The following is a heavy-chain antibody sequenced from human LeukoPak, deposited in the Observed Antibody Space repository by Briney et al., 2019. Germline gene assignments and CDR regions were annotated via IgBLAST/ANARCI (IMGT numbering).Heavy chain of an antibody. CDR3: ARSTYSSGWRDY. J-gene: IGHJ4*02. V-gene: IGHV3-48*03. Sequence: GGSLRLSCAASGFTFSNYEMNWVRQAPGKGLEWVSTISSSGSTVYYADSVKGRFTISRDNAKKSLSLQMNSLRAEDTAVYYCARSTYSSGWRDYWGQGTRLSVSS. D-gene: IGHD6-19*01. CDR2: ISSSGSTV. CDR1: GFTFSNYE.